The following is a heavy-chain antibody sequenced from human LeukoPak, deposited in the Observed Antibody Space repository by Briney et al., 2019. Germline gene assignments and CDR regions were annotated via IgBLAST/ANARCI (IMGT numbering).Heavy chain of an antibody. D-gene: IGHD3-10*01. CDR3: ARDTALIITPGGPDY. Sequence: GASVKVSCKASGYIFASYGISWVRQAPGQGLEWMGWISAYNGDTKYAQNLQGRVTLTTDTSTGTAYMGLRSLTSDDTALYYCARDTALIITPGGPDYWGRGTLITVSS. CDR1: GYIFASYG. CDR2: ISAYNGDT. V-gene: IGHV1-18*01. J-gene: IGHJ4*02.